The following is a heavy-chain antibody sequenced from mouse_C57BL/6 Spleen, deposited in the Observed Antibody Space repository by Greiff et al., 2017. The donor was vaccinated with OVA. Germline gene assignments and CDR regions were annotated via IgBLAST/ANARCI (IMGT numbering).Heavy chain of an antibody. CDR1: GFTFSDYG. CDR2: ISSGSSTI. Sequence: EVHLVESGGGLVKPGGSLKLSCAASGFTFSDYGMHWVRQAPEKGLEWVAYISSGSSTIYYADTVKGRFTISRDNAKNTLFLQMTSLRSEDTAMYYCASPDSSGSLDYWGQGTSVTVSS. V-gene: IGHV5-17*01. D-gene: IGHD3-2*02. CDR3: ASPDSSGSLDY. J-gene: IGHJ4*01.